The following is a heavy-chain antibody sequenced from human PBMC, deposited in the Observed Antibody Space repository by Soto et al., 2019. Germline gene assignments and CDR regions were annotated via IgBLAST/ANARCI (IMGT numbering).Heavy chain of an antibody. J-gene: IGHJ4*02. CDR1: GFTFSSYS. CDR3: AKDLWHGDDSRGYHQGLDD. V-gene: IGHV3-48*04. Sequence: PGGSLRLSCVASGFTFSSYSMNWVRQVPGKGLEWVSYIRGVSDVIYYADSVKGRFTISRDNAKNTLYLQMNSLGAEDTAIYYCAKDLWHGDDSRGYHQGLDDWGQGALVTVSS. CDR2: IRGVSDVI. D-gene: IGHD3-22*01.